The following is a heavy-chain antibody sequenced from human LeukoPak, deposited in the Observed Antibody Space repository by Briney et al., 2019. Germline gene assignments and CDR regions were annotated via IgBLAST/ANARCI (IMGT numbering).Heavy chain of an antibody. Sequence: PGGSLRLFCAASGFTFSSYGMHWVRQAPGKGLEWVAFIRYDGSNKYYADSVKGRFTISRDNSKNTLYLQMNSLRAEDTAVYYCAKDPSGYSGYGPLDYWGQGTLVTVSS. CDR1: GFTFSSYG. CDR3: AKDPSGYSGYGPLDY. V-gene: IGHV3-30*02. D-gene: IGHD5-12*01. CDR2: IRYDGSNK. J-gene: IGHJ4*02.